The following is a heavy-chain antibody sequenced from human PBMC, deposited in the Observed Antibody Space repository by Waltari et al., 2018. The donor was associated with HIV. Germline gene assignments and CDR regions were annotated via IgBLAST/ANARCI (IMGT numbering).Heavy chain of an antibody. CDR2: IFYSGST. D-gene: IGHD4-4*01. J-gene: IGHJ4*02. V-gene: IGHV4-39*01. Sequence: QLQLQESGPRLVKPSETLSLTCTVSGGSISSSSYYWGWIRQPPGAGLEWIGSIFYSGSTYYNPSLKSRVTISIDTSKNQFSLKLSSVTAADTAVYYCARLPRPDFSNYIHWGQGTLVTVSS. CDR3: ARLPRPDFSNYIH. CDR1: GGSISSSSYY.